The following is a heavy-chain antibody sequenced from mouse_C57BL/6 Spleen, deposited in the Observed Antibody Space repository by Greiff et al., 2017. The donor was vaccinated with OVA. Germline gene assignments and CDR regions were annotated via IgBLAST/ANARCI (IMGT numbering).Heavy chain of an antibody. V-gene: IGHV7-3*01. CDR3: ARYGEFSWFAY. Sequence: EVMLVESGGGLVQPGGSLSLSCAASGFTFTDYYMSWVRQPPGKALEWLGFIRNKANGYTTEYSASVKGRFTISRDNSQSILYLQMNALRAEDSATYYCARYGEFSWFAYWGQGTLVTVSA. J-gene: IGHJ3*01. CDR2: IRNKANGYTT. CDR1: GFTFTDYY.